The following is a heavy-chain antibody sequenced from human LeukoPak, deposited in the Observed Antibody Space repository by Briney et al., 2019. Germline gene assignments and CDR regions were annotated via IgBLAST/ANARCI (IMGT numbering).Heavy chain of an antibody. CDR3: ASERGRYCSSTSCSHNWFDP. Sequence: SVKVSCKASGGTFSSYAIRWVRQAPGQGLEWMGRIIPILGIANYAQKFQGRVTITADKSTSTAYMELSSLRSEDTAVYYCASERGRYCSSTSCSHNWFDPWGQGTLVTVSS. CDR1: GGTFSSYA. J-gene: IGHJ5*02. D-gene: IGHD2-2*01. CDR2: IIPILGIA. V-gene: IGHV1-69*04.